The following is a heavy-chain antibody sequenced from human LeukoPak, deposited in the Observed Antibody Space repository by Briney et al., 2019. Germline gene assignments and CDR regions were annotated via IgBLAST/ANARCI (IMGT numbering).Heavy chain of an antibody. CDR3: AKPTPYGTTWAGGFDL. CDR2: MGPSGDT. Sequence: GGSLRLSCAGSGFTFTNFAMTWVRQAPGKGLEWVSSMGPSGDTYYVDSVKGRFSISRGASKNTMYLQMSTLRVDDTAVYFCAKPTPYGTTWAGGFDLWGQGTMVTVSS. CDR1: GFTFTNFA. V-gene: IGHV3-23*01. D-gene: IGHD1-14*01. J-gene: IGHJ3*01.